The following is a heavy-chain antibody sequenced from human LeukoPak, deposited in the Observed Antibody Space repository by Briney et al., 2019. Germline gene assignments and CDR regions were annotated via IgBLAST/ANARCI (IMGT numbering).Heavy chain of an antibody. CDR1: GYTFTSYG. CDR2: ISAYNGNT. Sequence: ASVKVSCKASGYTFTSYGISWVRQAPGQGLEWMGWISAYNGNTNYAQKLQGRVTMTTDTSTSTAYMELRSLRSDDTAVYYCARVCRGGYCSSTSSFVYWGQGTLVTVSS. CDR3: ARVCRGGYCSSTSSFVY. V-gene: IGHV1-18*01. D-gene: IGHD2-2*01. J-gene: IGHJ4*02.